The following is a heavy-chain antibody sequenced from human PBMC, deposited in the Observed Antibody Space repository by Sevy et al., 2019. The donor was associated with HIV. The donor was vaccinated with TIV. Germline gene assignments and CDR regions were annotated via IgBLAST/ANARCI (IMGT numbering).Heavy chain of an antibody. CDR3: ATSGVGATTFIDY. D-gene: IGHD1-26*01. CDR1: GFTFSDYY. CDR2: ISSSGSTI. Sequence: GGSLRLSWAASGFTFSDYYMSWIRQAPGKGLEWVSYISSSGSTIYYADSVKGRFTISRDNAKNSLYLQMNSLRAEDTAVYYCATSGVGATTFIDYWGQGTLVTVSS. V-gene: IGHV3-11*04. J-gene: IGHJ4*02.